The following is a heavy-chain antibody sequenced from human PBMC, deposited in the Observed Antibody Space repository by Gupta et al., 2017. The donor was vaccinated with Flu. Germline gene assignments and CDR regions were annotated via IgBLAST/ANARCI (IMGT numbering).Heavy chain of an antibody. CDR2: ISAYNGNT. Sequence: QVQLVQSGAEVKKPGASVKVSCKASGYTFTSYGISWVRQAPGQGLEWMGWISAYNGNTNYAQKLQYRVTMTTDTSTSTAYMELRSLRSDDTAVYYCARTGRLLRYFDWLQDYYYGMDVWGQGTTVTVSS. V-gene: IGHV1-18*01. J-gene: IGHJ6*02. D-gene: IGHD3-9*01. CDR1: GYTFTSYG. CDR3: ARTGRLLRYFDWLQDYYYGMDV.